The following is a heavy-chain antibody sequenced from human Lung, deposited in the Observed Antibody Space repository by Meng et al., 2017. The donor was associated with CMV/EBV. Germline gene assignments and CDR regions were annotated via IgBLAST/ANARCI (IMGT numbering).Heavy chain of an antibody. J-gene: IGHJ4*02. CDR2: ISAYNGNT. Sequence: SVXVSXXASGYTFTSYGISWVRQAPGQGLEWMGWISAYNGNTNYAQKLQGRVTMTTDTSTSTAYMELRSLRSDDTAVYYCARNRYCSSTSCYFDYWGQGTLVTVSS. CDR3: ARNRYCSSTSCYFDY. CDR1: GYTFTSYG. V-gene: IGHV1-18*01. D-gene: IGHD2-2*01.